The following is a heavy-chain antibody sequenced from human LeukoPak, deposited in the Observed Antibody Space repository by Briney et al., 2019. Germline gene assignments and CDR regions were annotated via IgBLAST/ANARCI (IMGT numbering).Heavy chain of an antibody. CDR1: GLTFNKYC. J-gene: IGHJ4*02. CDR3: ARGYYYSGTYYLSFFDY. V-gene: IGHV3-7*01. D-gene: IGHD3-10*01. Sequence: PGGSLRLPCAASGLTFNKYCLTCVPHARGRGRVGVVNINQDDSQIYYLESVEGRFTITRDNAKNSLHLQMNSLRAEDTAIYYCARGYYYSGTYYLSFFDYWGQGTLVTVSS. CDR2: INQDDSQI.